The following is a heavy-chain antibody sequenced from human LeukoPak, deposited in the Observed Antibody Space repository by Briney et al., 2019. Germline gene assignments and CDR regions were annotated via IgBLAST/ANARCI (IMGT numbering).Heavy chain of an antibody. CDR2: INHSGST. V-gene: IGHV4-34*01. CDR1: GGSFSGYY. Sequence: PSETLSFTCAVYGGSFSGYYWSWIRQPPGKGLEWIGEINHSGSTNYNPSLKSRVTISVDTSKNQFSLKLSSVTAADTAVYYCARDPGKTFDYWGQGTLVTVSS. J-gene: IGHJ4*02. D-gene: IGHD3-10*01. CDR3: ARDPGKTFDY.